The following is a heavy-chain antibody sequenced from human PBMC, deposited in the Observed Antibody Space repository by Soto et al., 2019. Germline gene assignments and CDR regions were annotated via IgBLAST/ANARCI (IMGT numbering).Heavy chain of an antibody. CDR2: ISGYNGDT. V-gene: IGHV1-18*01. Sequence: SVKVSCKTSGYTFTSSGVSWVRQAPGQGLEWMGWISGYNGDTRYAQSLQGRVTMTTDTSTSTAYMELRSLRYDDTAVYYCARDVRISHLSDAFHMWGPGTMVTVSS. CDR3: ARDVRISHLSDAFHM. CDR1: GYTFTSSG. J-gene: IGHJ3*02. D-gene: IGHD2-21*01.